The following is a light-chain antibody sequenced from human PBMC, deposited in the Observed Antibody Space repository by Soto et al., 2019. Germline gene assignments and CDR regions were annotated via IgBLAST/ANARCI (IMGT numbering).Light chain of an antibody. J-gene: IGLJ2*01. Sequence: QSALTQPPSASGSPGQSVTISCTGTSSDVGGYNYVSWYQQHPGKAPKLMIYDVSERPSGVPDRFSGSKSGNTASLTVSGVKAEDEADYYCSSYGGSNNLIFGGGTKLTVL. CDR1: SSDVGGYNY. CDR2: DVS. CDR3: SSYGGSNNLI. V-gene: IGLV2-8*01.